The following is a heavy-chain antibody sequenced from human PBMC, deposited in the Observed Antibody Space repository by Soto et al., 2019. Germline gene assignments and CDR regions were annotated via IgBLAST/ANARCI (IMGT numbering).Heavy chain of an antibody. CDR3: AKDVTPTSYNYDSGSYGHDY. J-gene: IGHJ4*02. D-gene: IGHD3-10*01. V-gene: IGHV3-23*01. Sequence: GGSLRLSCAASGFIFRNFVMNWVRQAPGKGLEWVSYISVSGGGTYYADSVKGRFTISRDNSKNTLYLQMNNLRAEDTAVYYCAKDVTPTSYNYDSGSYGHDYWGQGTLVTVSS. CDR1: GFIFRNFV. CDR2: ISVSGGGT.